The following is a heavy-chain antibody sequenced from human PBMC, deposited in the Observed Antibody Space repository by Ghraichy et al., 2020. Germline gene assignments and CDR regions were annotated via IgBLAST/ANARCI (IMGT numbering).Heavy chain of an antibody. J-gene: IGHJ5*02. CDR2: IWYDGSNK. V-gene: IGHV3-33*01. D-gene: IGHD6-13*01. Sequence: GGSLRLSCAASGFTFSSYGMHWVRQAPGKGLEWVAVIWYDGSNKYYADSVKGRFTISRDNSKNTLYLQMNSLRAEDTAVYYCARGGVEQQLVRGGNWFDPWGQGTLVNVSS. CDR3: ARGGVEQQLVRGGNWFDP. CDR1: GFTFSSYG.